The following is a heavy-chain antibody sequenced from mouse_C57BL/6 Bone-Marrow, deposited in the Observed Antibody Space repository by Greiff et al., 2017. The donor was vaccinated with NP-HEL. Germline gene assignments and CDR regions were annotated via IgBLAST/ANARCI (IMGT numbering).Heavy chain of an antibody. CDR1: GYAFSSSW. CDR2: IYPGDGDT. J-gene: IGHJ1*03. V-gene: IGHV1-82*01. Sequence: QVQLQQSGPELVKPGASVKISCKASGYAFSSSWMNWVKQRPGKGLEWIGRIYPGDGDTNYNGKFKGKATLTADKSSSTAYMQLRSLTSEDSAVYFCASLYCDFDVWGTGTTVTVSS. CDR3: ASLYCDFDV.